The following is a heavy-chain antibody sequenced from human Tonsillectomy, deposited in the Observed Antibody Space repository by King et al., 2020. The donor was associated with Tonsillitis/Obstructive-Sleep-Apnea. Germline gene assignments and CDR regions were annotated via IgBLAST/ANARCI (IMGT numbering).Heavy chain of an antibody. CDR1: GFTFSSYV. V-gene: IGHV3-23*04. J-gene: IGHJ6*03. CDR3: AKASGSSGYYPSNYYYMDV. D-gene: IGHD3-22*01. CDR2: ISGSGGSA. Sequence: VQLVQSGGGLVQPGGSLRLSCAASGFTFSSYVMTWVRQAPGKGLEWVSVISGSGGSAFYADSVKGRFTISRDNSKNTLYLQMNSLRAEDTAVYYCAKASGSSGYYPSNYYYMDVWGKGTTVTVSS.